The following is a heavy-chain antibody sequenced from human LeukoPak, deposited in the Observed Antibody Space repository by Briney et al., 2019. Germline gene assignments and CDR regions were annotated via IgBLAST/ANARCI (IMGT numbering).Heavy chain of an antibody. CDR1: GFTFGDYA. D-gene: IGHD2-21*02. Sequence: QSGRSLRLSCTASGFTFGDYAMSWFRQAPRKGLEWVSAISGSGGSTYYADSVKGRFTISRDNSKNTLYLQMNSLRAEDTAVYYCAKDPHIVVVTHFDYWGQGTLVTVSS. J-gene: IGHJ4*02. CDR2: ISGSGGST. CDR3: AKDPHIVVVTHFDY. V-gene: IGHV3-23*01.